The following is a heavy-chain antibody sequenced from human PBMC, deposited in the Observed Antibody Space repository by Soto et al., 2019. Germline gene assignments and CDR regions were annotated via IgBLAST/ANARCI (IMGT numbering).Heavy chain of an antibody. Sequence: PSETLSLTCTFSGGSISPYYWSWIRQAPGKGLEWIGYIHHTGSTNYNPSPKSRATISIDTSRKQFSLRLNSVTAADTAIYYCATFRAFYYYMEVWGKGTTVTVSS. J-gene: IGHJ6*03. D-gene: IGHD3-3*02. V-gene: IGHV4-59*01. CDR2: IHHTGST. CDR1: GGSISPYY. CDR3: ATFRAFYYYMEV.